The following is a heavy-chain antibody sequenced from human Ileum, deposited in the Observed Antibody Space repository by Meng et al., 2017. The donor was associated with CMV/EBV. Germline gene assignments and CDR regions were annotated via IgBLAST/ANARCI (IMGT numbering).Heavy chain of an antibody. J-gene: IGHJ4*02. CDR2: INSDGTDT. D-gene: IGHD5-24*01. Sequence: RLSCAASGFTFNKYCMHWVRQAPGKGLVWVSRINSDGTDTTYADSVKGRFTISRDNAKNTVYLQMNSLRAEDTAVYYCAWRRDGYNAWGQGTLVTVSS. V-gene: IGHV3-74*01. CDR3: AWRRDGYNA. CDR1: GFTFNKYC.